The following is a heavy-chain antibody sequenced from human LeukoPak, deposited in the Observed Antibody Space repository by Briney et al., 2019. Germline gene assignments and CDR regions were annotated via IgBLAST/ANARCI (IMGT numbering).Heavy chain of an antibody. CDR2: ISGSGST. Sequence: PGGSLRLSCAASGFTFSSYAMSWVRQAPGKGLEWVSTISGSGSTYYADSVKGRFTISRDNSKNTLYLQMNSLRAEDTAIYYCAKGGTSCYHPSAYWGQGTLVTVSS. CDR3: AKGGTSCYHPSAY. V-gene: IGHV3-23*01. J-gene: IGHJ4*02. D-gene: IGHD2-2*01. CDR1: GFTFSSYA.